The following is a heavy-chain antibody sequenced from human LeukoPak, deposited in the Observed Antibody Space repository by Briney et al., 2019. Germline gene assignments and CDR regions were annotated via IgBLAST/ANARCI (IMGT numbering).Heavy chain of an antibody. J-gene: IGHJ4*02. D-gene: IGHD4-23*01. CDR3: ARVRSQRLRGVVTPGEVDY. Sequence: SETLSLTCTVSGASISSGDYHWNWIRQPPGKGLEWIGYIYYSGSTNYNPSLKSRVTISVDTSKNQFSLKLSSVTAADTAVYYCARVRSQRLRGVVTPGEVDYWGQGTLVTVSS. CDR2: IYYSGST. V-gene: IGHV4-61*08. CDR1: GASISSGDYH.